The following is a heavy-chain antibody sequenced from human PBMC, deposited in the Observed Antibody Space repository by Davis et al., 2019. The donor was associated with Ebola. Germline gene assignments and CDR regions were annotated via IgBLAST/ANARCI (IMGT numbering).Heavy chain of an antibody. CDR1: GFIFSSYV. J-gene: IGHJ4*02. Sequence: PGGSLRLSCAASGFIFSSYVMSWVRQAPGKGLEWVSAISGSGGGTYYADSMKGRFTISRDDSKNTLYLQMNSLRAEDTAVYYCAKDLSSLYMTAVTTFDYWGQGTLVTVSS. D-gene: IGHD4-17*01. CDR3: AKDLSSLYMTAVTTFDY. V-gene: IGHV3-23*01. CDR2: ISGSGGGT.